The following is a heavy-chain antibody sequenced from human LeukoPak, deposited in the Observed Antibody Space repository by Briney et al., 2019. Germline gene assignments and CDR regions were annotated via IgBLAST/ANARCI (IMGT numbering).Heavy chain of an antibody. Sequence: SETLSLTCAVSGGSFSGHYWNWIRQPPGKGLEWIGYIYYSGSTNYNPSLKSRVTISVDTSKNQFSLKLSSVTAADTAVYYCARADCSSTSCYFGSWGQGTLVTVSS. CDR2: IYYSGST. D-gene: IGHD2-2*01. CDR1: GGSFSGHY. J-gene: IGHJ4*02. V-gene: IGHV4-59*11. CDR3: ARADCSSTSCYFGS.